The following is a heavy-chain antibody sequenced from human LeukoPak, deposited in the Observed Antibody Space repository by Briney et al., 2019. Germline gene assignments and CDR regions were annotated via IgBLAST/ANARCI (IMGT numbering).Heavy chain of an antibody. J-gene: IGHJ3*01. CDR3: ARVRASSQDDAFDF. V-gene: IGHV3-20*04. Sequence: GGSLRLSCAASGFTFDDYAMTWVRHAPGKGLDWVSGINWNGESKDYADAVKGRFTISRDNAKNSLYLQMNSLKTEDTALYFCARVRASSQDDAFDFWGQGTRVTVSS. D-gene: IGHD6-13*01. CDR2: INWNGESK. CDR1: GFTFDDYA.